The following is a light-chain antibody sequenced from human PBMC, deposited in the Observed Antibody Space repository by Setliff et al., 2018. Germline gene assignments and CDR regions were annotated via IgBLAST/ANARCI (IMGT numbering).Light chain of an antibody. V-gene: IGLV2-14*02. CDR3: LSYASKTTHAL. J-gene: IGLJ2*01. Sequence: QSALAQPASMSGSPGQSITISCTGTSADVGNYDLVSWFRQYPGKAPKLMIYEVTKRPSGVSDRFSGSKSGNTASLTISGLQAEDEADYYCLSYASKTTHALFAGGTKVTVL. CDR2: EVT. CDR1: SADVGNYDL.